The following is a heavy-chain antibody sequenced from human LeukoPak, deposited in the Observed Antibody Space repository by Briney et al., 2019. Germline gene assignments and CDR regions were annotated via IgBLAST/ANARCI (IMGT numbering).Heavy chain of an antibody. V-gene: IGHV3-23*01. CDR2: IGSSGTTT. CDR1: GFTFNTHG. D-gene: IGHD6-13*01. CDR3: AKGRGGITVTGARYLDL. J-gene: IGHJ2*01. Sequence: PGGSLRLSCAASGFTFNTHGMNRVRQAPGKGLEWVSGIGSSGTTTYYADSLKGRFTISRDNSKNTLYLQMDSLRAEDTALYYCAKGRGGITVTGARYLDLWGRGTLVIVSS.